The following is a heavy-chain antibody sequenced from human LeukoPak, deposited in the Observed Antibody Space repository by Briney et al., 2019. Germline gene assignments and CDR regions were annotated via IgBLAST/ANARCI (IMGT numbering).Heavy chain of an antibody. CDR2: IKPDGSAK. D-gene: IGHD2/OR15-2a*01. CDR3: ARAGDFFSFDY. CDR1: GFTFSTYW. V-gene: IGHV3-7*01. Sequence: GGSLRLSCAASGFTFSTYWMTWVRQAPGKGLEWVANIKPDGSAKHYAESVKGRFTISRDNAEKSLSLQMNSLRAEDTAVYYCARAGDFFSFDYWGQGTLVTVSS. J-gene: IGHJ4*02.